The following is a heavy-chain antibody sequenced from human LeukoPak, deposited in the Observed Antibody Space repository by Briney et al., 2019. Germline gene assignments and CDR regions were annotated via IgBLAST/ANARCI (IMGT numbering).Heavy chain of an antibody. CDR2: VFNNGGT. V-gene: IGHV4-59*01. CDR3: VASYGGYVLDY. Sequence: SETLSLTCSVSGGSIGSYHWNWIRQPSGKGLEWIGIVFNNGGTKHNPSLESRVAISVDTSKNQFALKLSSVTAADTAVYYCVASYGGYVLDYWGQGALVIVSS. J-gene: IGHJ4*02. D-gene: IGHD5-12*01. CDR1: GGSIGSYH.